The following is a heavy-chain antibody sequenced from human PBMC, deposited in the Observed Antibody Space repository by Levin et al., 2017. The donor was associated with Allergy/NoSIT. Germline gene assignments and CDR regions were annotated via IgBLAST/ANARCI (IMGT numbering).Heavy chain of an antibody. CDR3: AKDSHPMDYYDSSDPTY. V-gene: IGHV3-23*01. CDR2: ISGSGGST. J-gene: IGHJ4*02. Sequence: GGSLRLSCAASGFTFSSYAMSWVRQAPGKGLEWVSAISGSGGSTYYADSVKGRFTISRDNSKNTLYLQMNSLRAEDTAVYYCAKDSHPMDYYDSSDPTYWGQGTLVTVSS. CDR1: GFTFSSYA. D-gene: IGHD3-22*01.